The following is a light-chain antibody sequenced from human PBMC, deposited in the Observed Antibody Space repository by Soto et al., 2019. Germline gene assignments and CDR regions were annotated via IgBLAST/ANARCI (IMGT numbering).Light chain of an antibody. CDR1: QSVSSSY. CDR2: GAS. J-gene: IGKJ4*01. CDR3: QHYDNLPPLT. V-gene: IGKV3-20*01. Sequence: EIVLTQSPGTLSLSPGERATLSCRASQSVSSSYLAWYQQRPGQAPRLLIYGASSRATGIPDRFSGSGSGTDSTLTISRLEPEDSAVHYCQHYDNLPPLTFGGGTKVDIK.